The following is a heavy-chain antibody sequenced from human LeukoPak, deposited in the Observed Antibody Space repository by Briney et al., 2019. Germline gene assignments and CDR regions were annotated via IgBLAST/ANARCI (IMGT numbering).Heavy chain of an antibody. CDR3: ARVNSYGYYYYYGMDV. D-gene: IGHD5-18*01. J-gene: IGHJ6*02. V-gene: IGHV1-46*01. CDR2: INPSGGRT. Sequence: ASVKVSCKASGYTFTSYYIHWVRQAPGQGLEWMGVINPSGGRTTYAQKFQSRVTMTRDTSTSAVYMELSSLRSDDTAVYYCARVNSYGYYYYYGMDVWGQGTTVTVSS. CDR1: GYTFTSYY.